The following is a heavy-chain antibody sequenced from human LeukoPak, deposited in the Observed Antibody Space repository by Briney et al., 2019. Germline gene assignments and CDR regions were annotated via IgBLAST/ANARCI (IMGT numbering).Heavy chain of an antibody. CDR1: GGSFSGYY. Sequence: PSETLSLTCAVYGGSFSGYYWSWISQPPGKGLEWIGEINHSGSTNYNPSLKSRVTISVDTSKNQFSLKLSSVTAADTAVYYCARQRITMVRGVIGREYNWFDPWGQGTLVTVSS. J-gene: IGHJ5*02. CDR3: ARQRITMVRGVIGREYNWFDP. V-gene: IGHV4-34*01. D-gene: IGHD3-10*01. CDR2: INHSGST.